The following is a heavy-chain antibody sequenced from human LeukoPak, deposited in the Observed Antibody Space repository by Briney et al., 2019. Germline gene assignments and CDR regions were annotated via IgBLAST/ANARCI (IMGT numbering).Heavy chain of an antibody. CDR1: GGSISSYY. D-gene: IGHD4-23*01. V-gene: IGHV4-4*07. CDR3: ARDILSEDGGNSDY. CDR2: IYTSGST. J-gene: IGHJ4*02. Sequence: TSETLSLTCTVSGGSISSYYWSWIRQPAGKGLEWIGRIYTSGSTNYNPSLKSRVTMSVDTSKNQSSLKLSSVTAADTAVYYCARDILSEDGGNSDYWGQGTLVTVSS.